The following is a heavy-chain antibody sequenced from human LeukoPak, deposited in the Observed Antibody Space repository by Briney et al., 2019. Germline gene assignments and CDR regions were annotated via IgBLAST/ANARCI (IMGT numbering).Heavy chain of an antibody. CDR3: AKDPRDIVVVPAAILQWLVPYYFDY. Sequence: GGSLRLSCSASGFTFSSYGMHWVRQAPGKGLEGVAVISYDGSNKYYADSVKGRFTISRDNSKNTLYLQMNSLRAEDTAVYYCAKDPRDIVVVPAAILQWLVPYYFDYWGQGTLVTASS. V-gene: IGHV3-30*18. J-gene: IGHJ4*02. CDR1: GFTFSSYG. D-gene: IGHD2-2*02. CDR2: ISYDGSNK.